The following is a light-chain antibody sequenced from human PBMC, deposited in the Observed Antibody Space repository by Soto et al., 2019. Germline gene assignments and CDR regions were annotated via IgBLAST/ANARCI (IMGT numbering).Light chain of an antibody. J-gene: IGLJ2*01. CDR2: EGS. Sequence: QSVLTQPASVSGSAGQSITISCTGTSSDVGRYNLVSWYQQHPGKAPKLMIYEGSKRPSGVSNRFSGSKSGNTASLTISGLQAEDEADYYCCSYAGSSTVVFGGGTKLTVL. CDR3: CSYAGSSTVV. V-gene: IGLV2-23*01. CDR1: SSDVGRYNL.